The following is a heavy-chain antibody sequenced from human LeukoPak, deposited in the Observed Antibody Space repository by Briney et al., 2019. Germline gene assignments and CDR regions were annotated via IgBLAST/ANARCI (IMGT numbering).Heavy chain of an antibody. D-gene: IGHD3-10*01. CDR1: GFTVSSNY. Sequence: GGSLRLSCAASGFTVSSNYMNWVRQAPGKGLEWVANIKQDGSEKYYVDSVKGRFTISRDNAKNSVYLQMNSLRAEDTAVYYCARQLGGSGSYWGQGTLVTVSS. CDR3: ARQLGGSGSY. J-gene: IGHJ4*02. V-gene: IGHV3-7*01. CDR2: IKQDGSEK.